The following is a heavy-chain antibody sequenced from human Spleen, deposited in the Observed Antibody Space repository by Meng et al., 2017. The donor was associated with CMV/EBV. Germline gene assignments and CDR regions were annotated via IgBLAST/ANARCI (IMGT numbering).Heavy chain of an antibody. CDR3: ARGGSTIAARPYYFYN. J-gene: IGHJ4*02. Sequence: ASVKVSCKASGYNFGGYYMHWARQAPGQGLEWMGWINPNTGATKYAQRFQGRVTMTRETSISTAYMELSSLRIDDTAVYYCARGGSTIAARPYYFYNWGQGTLVTVSS. CDR2: INPNTGAT. V-gene: IGHV1-2*02. D-gene: IGHD6-6*01. CDR1: GYNFGGYY.